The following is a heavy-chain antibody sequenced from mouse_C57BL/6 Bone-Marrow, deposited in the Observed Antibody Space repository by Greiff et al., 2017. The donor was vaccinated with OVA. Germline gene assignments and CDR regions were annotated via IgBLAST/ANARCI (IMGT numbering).Heavy chain of an antibody. Sequence: QVQLQQSGAELARPGASVKLSCKASGYTFTSYGISWVKQRPGQGLEWIGEIYPRNGNTYYNEKFKGKATLTADKSSSTAYMELRSLTSEDSAVYFCAGGSPWFAYWGQGTLVTVSA. J-gene: IGHJ3*01. CDR1: GYTFTSYG. D-gene: IGHD1-1*02. V-gene: IGHV1-81*01. CDR2: IYPRNGNT. CDR3: AGGSPWFAY.